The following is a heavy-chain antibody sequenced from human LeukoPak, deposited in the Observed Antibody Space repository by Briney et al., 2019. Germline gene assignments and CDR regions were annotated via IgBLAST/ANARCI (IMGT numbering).Heavy chain of an antibody. D-gene: IGHD3-10*02. V-gene: IGHV3-48*03. J-gene: IGHJ6*04. CDR1: GFTFSSYE. CDR3: AELGITMIGGV. CDR2: ISSSGSTI. Sequence: PGGSLRLSCAASGFTFSSYETNWVRQAPGKGLEWVSYISSSGSTIYYADSAKGRFTISRDNAKNSLYLQMNSLRAEDTAVYYCAELGITMIGGVWGKGTTVTISS.